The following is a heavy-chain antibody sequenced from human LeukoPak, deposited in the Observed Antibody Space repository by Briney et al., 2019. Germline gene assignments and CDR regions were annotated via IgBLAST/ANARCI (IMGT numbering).Heavy chain of an antibody. CDR1: GFTFSEYY. CDR2: ISSGGTTI. Sequence: GGSLRPSCAASGFTFSEYYMSWIRQAPGKGLEWVSYISSGGTTIYYADSVKGRLTIFRDNAKNSLYLQMNSLRAEDTALYYCARVGCSSTSCYEVDYWGQGTLVTVSS. D-gene: IGHD2-2*01. J-gene: IGHJ4*02. CDR3: ARVGCSSTSCYEVDY. V-gene: IGHV3-11*04.